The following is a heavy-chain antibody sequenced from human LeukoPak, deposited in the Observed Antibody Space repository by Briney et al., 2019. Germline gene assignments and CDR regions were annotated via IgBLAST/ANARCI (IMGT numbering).Heavy chain of an antibody. CDR1: GFTFSSYS. J-gene: IGHJ4*02. D-gene: IGHD6-19*01. CDR2: ISGSGGST. Sequence: GGSLRLSCAASGFTFSSYSMNWVRQAPGKGLEWVSAISGSGGSTYYADSVKGRFTISRDNSKNTLYLQMNSLRAEDTAVYYCARTHSSGFSFDYWGQGTLVTVSS. V-gene: IGHV3-23*01. CDR3: ARTHSSGFSFDY.